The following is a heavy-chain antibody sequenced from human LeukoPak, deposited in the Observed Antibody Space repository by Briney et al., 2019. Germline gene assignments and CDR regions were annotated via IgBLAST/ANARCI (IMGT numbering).Heavy chain of an antibody. Sequence: GESLKISCKGSGYTFTNYWIGWVRQVPGKGLEWMGSIYPGDSDTRYSPSFKGQVTISADNSTTTAYLQWSSLKASDTAMYFCARPYSYGLGPFEIWGQGTMVTVPS. J-gene: IGHJ3*02. D-gene: IGHD5-18*01. CDR2: IYPGDSDT. CDR3: ARPYSYGLGPFEI. V-gene: IGHV5-51*01. CDR1: GYTFTNYW.